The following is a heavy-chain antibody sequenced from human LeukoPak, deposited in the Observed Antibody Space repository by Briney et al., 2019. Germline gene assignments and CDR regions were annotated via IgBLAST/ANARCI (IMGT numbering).Heavy chain of an antibody. CDR1: GYTFTSYG. V-gene: IGHV1-18*01. J-gene: IGHJ6*03. D-gene: IGHD6-6*01. CDR2: ISAYNGNT. Sequence: ASVKVSCKASGYTFTSYGISWVRQAPGQGLEWMGWISAYNGNTNYAQKLQGRVTMTTDTTTSTAYMELRSLRSDDTAVYYCARNRIAARPGGDYMDVWGKGTTVTVSS. CDR3: ARNRIAARPGGDYMDV.